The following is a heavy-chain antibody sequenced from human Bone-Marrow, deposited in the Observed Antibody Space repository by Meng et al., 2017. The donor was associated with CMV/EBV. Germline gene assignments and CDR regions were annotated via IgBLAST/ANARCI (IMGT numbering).Heavy chain of an antibody. CDR2: IKQDGSEK. J-gene: IGHJ4*02. V-gene: IGHV3-7*01. CDR1: GFTFSSYW. CDR3: ARDLGHGWSSYFDY. Sequence: GESLKISCAASGFTFSSYWMSWVRQAPGKGLEWVANIKQDGSEKYYVDSVKGRFTISRDNAKNSLYLQMNSLRAEDTAVYYCARDLGHGWSSYFDYWGQGNLVTVSS. D-gene: IGHD6-19*01.